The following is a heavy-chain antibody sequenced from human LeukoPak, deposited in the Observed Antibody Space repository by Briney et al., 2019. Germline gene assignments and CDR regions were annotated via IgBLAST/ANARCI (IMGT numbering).Heavy chain of an antibody. Sequence: QPGVSLRLSCAASGFTGSSNYMSWVRQPPGKGLEWVSVIYSGGSTYYAKSVKGRFTISRDNSKNTLYLQMNSLRAEDTAVYYCARGPVAPFYGMDVWGQGTRVTVSS. D-gene: IGHD2-15*01. J-gene: IGHJ6*02. CDR2: IYSGGST. V-gene: IGHV3-53*01. CDR1: GFTGSSNY. CDR3: ARGPVAPFYGMDV.